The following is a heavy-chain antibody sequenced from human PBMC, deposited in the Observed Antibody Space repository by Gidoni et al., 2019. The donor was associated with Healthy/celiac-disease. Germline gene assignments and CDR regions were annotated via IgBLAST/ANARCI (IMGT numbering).Heavy chain of an antibody. CDR2: IWYDGSNK. V-gene: IGHV3-33*01. Sequence: QVQLVESGGGVVQPGRSLRLSCAASGFTFSSYGMHWVRQAPGKGLGWVAVIWYDGSNKYYADSVKGRFTISRDNSKNTLYLQMNSLRAEDTAVYYCARDDVAARNFDYWGQGTLVTVSS. CDR3: ARDDVAARNFDY. J-gene: IGHJ4*02. CDR1: GFTFSSYG. D-gene: IGHD6-6*01.